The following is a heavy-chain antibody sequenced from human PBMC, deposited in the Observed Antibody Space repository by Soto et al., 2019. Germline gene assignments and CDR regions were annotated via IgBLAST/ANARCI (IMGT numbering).Heavy chain of an antibody. J-gene: IGHJ6*02. D-gene: IGHD4-17*01. CDR1: GFTFSSYD. Sequence: ESGGGLVQPGGSLRLSCAASGFTFSSYDMHWVRQATGKGLEWVSAIGTAGDTYYPGSVKGRFTISRENAKNSLYLQMNSLRAEDTAVYYCARVVTRGYYGMDVWGQGTTVTVSS. CDR3: ARVVTRGYYGMDV. V-gene: IGHV3-13*01. CDR2: IGTAGDT.